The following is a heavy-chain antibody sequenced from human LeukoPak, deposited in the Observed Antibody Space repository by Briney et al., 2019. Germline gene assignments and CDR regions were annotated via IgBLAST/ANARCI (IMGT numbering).Heavy chain of an antibody. V-gene: IGHV3-48*03. J-gene: IGHJ4*02. CDR2: ISSSGKTI. CDR3: ASTYGSESYYPFDY. CDR1: GFTFSRYE. D-gene: IGHD3-10*01. Sequence: PGGSLRLSCATSGFTFSRYEMHWDRQAPANGQETVSRISSSGKTIYHADSVRGRFTISRDNAKKSLYLQMDSLRAEDTAIFYCASTYGSESYYPFDYWGQGTLVSVSS.